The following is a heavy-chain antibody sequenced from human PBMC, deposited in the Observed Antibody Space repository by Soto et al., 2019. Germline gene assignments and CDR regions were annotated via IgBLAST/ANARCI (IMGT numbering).Heavy chain of an antibody. Sequence: QMQLVESGGGVVQPGRSLRLSCAASGFAFRSYGIHWVRQAPGKGLEWVALIWFDGSKKYYVDSVKGRIAVSRDNSKNTLYLQMNSLRVEDPAVYYCARDRLVPYGYGVDVWGQGTTVTFSS. V-gene: IGHV3-33*01. CDR3: ARDRLVPYGYGVDV. CDR1: GFAFRSYG. J-gene: IGHJ6*02. D-gene: IGHD2-2*01. CDR2: IWFDGSKK.